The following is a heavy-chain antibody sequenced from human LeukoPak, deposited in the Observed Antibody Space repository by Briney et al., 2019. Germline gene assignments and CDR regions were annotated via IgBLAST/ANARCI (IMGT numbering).Heavy chain of an antibody. J-gene: IGHJ5*02. CDR1: GGSISSYY. Sequence: SETLSPTCTVSGGSISSYYWSWIRQPAGKGLEWIGRIYTSGSTNYNPSLKSRVTMSVDTSKNQFSLKLSSVTAADTAVYYCARAGYYYDSSGYENWFDPWGQGTLVTVSS. CDR3: ARAGYYYDSSGYENWFDP. V-gene: IGHV4-4*07. CDR2: IYTSGST. D-gene: IGHD3-22*01.